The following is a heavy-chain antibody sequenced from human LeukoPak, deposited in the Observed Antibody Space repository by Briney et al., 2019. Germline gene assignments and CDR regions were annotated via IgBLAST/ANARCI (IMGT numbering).Heavy chain of an antibody. Sequence: PGGSLRLSCAASGYSLSSYWMHWVRHAPGKGLVWVSRINSDGSTTNYADSVKVRFNISRDNAKNTLYLQMNSLRAEDTAVYYCARRQYRSSWYYFDYWGQGTLVTVSS. CDR3: ARRQYRSSWYYFDY. D-gene: IGHD6-13*01. CDR2: INSDGSTT. J-gene: IGHJ4*02. CDR1: GYSLSSYW. V-gene: IGHV3-74*01.